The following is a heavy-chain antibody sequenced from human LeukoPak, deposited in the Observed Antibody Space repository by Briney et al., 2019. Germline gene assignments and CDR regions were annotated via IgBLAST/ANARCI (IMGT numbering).Heavy chain of an antibody. CDR2: ISWNSGSI. V-gene: IGHV3-9*01. J-gene: IGHJ4*02. Sequence: QPGGSLRLSCAASGFTFDDYAMHWVRQAPGKGLEWVSGISWNSGSIGYADSVKGRFTISRDNAKNSLYLQMNSLRAEDTALYYCAKGSLGYCSSPSCWVFDYWGQGTLVTVSS. D-gene: IGHD2-2*01. CDR1: GFTFDDYA. CDR3: AKGSLGYCSSPSCWVFDY.